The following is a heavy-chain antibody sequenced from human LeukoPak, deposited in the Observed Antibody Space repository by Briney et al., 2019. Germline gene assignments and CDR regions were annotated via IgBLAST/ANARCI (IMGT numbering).Heavy chain of an antibody. D-gene: IGHD6-13*01. CDR3: AKRRDVAAGGSGAFDY. Sequence: GGSLRLSCAASGFTFSSYGMLWVRQAPGKGLEWVAFIRYDGSSQRYTDSVKGRFTISRDNSKNTVYLQMNSLRAEDTAVYYCAKRRDVAAGGSGAFDYWGQGSLVTVSS. CDR1: GFTFSSYG. V-gene: IGHV3-30*02. CDR2: IRYDGSSQ. J-gene: IGHJ4*02.